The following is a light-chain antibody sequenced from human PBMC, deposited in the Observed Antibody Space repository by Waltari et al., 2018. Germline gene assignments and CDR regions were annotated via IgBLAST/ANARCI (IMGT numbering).Light chain of an antibody. CDR1: QSISRN. V-gene: IGKV3-15*01. Sequence: EIVMTQSPATLSVSPGERATLSCRASQSISRNLAWYQERPGQAPRLLLYGASTRASDIPDRFSGRGSGTDFTLTISSLQSEDFAVNYCQHYNNWPPLTFGGGTKVDVK. J-gene: IGKJ4*01. CDR3: QHYNNWPPLT. CDR2: GAS.